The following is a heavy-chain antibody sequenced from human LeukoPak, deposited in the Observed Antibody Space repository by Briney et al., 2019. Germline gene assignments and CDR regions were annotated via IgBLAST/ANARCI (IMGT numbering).Heavy chain of an antibody. CDR2: IYYSGST. CDR1: GGSISSGGYY. V-gene: IGHV4-31*03. Sequence: SETLSLTCTVSGGSISSGGYYWSWIRQHPGKGLEWIGYIYYSGSTYYNPSLKSRVTISVDTSKNQFSLKLSSVTAADTAVYYCASTQTKLLWFGELGFDPWGQGTLVTVSS. J-gene: IGHJ5*02. CDR3: ASTQTKLLWFGELGFDP. D-gene: IGHD3-10*01.